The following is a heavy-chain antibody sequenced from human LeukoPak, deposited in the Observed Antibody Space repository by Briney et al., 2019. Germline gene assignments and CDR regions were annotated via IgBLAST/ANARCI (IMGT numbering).Heavy chain of an antibody. V-gene: IGHV3-23*01. CDR1: GFTFNTYG. CDR3: ATDIRAVGDSRYFDY. J-gene: IGHJ4*02. Sequence: GGSLRLSCAASGFTFNTYGMSWVRQAPGKGLEWVSGISGSGGATYYADSVKGRFTISRDNAEKSLYLQMNSLRIEDTAIYYCATDIRAVGDSRYFDYWGQGALVTASS. CDR2: ISGSGGAT. D-gene: IGHD1-26*01.